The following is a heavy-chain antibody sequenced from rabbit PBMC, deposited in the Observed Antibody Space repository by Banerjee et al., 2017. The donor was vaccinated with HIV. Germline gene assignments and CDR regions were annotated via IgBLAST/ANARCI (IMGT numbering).Heavy chain of an antibody. J-gene: IGHJ4*01. Sequence: QEQLEESGGDLVTPEGSLTLTCTASGFSFSSGYWIYWVRQAPGKGLEWFACIESGSNGKTYYANWAKGRFTISKASSTTVTLQMTSLTAADTATYFCARTVSAYSYYTDGYTDYTLPIYLNLWGPGTLVTVS. CDR2: IESGSNGKT. CDR3: ARTVSAYSYYTDGYTDYTLPIYLNL. D-gene: IGHD6-1*01. CDR1: GFSFSSGYW. V-gene: IGHV1S45*01.